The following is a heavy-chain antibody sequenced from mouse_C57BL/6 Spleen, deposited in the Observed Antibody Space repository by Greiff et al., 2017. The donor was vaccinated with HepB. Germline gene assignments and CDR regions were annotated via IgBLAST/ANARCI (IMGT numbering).Heavy chain of an antibody. V-gene: IGHV1-20*01. CDR3: ARRDDYDYEGGFVY. J-gene: IGHJ3*01. CDR2: INPYNGDT. Sequence: EVQLQQSGPELVKPGDSVKISCKASGYSFTGYFMNWVMQSHGKSLEWIGRINPYNGDTFYNQKFKGKATLTVDKSSSTAHMELRSLTSEDSAVYYCARRDDYDYEGGFVYWGQGTLVTVSA. CDR1: GYSFTGYF. D-gene: IGHD2-4*01.